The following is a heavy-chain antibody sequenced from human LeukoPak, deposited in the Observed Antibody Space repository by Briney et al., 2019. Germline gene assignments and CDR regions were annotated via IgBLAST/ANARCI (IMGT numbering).Heavy chain of an antibody. CDR2: TSGSGRNT. D-gene: IGHD5-18*01. Sequence: GGSLRLSCAASGFTFSTYAMTWVRQAPGKGLEWVSITSGSGRNTYYADSVKGRFTISRDNSKNTLYLQMNSLRAEDTAIYYCAKDPGSNSYGSFDSWGRGTLVTVSS. CDR3: AKDPGSNSYGSFDS. CDR1: GFTFSTYA. V-gene: IGHV3-23*01. J-gene: IGHJ4*02.